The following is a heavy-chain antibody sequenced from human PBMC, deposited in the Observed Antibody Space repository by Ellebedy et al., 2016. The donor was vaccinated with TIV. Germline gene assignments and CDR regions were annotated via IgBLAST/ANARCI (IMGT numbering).Heavy chain of an antibody. CDR3: ARAARGFSYIRGGLAV. D-gene: IGHD5-12*01. CDR1: GGAISGSNW. Sequence: SETLSLXXAVSGGAISGSNWSTWLRQSPRKCLEWIGEIYHNAATHFNPSLKSRVRMTVDSLKNQFSLQLASVTAADRGVYYYARAARGFSYIRGGLAVWGQGTTVTVSS. CDR2: IYHNAAT. J-gene: IGHJ6*02. V-gene: IGHV4-4*02.